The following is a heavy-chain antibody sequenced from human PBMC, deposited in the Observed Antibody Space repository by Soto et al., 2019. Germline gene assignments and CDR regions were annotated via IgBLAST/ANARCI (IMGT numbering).Heavy chain of an antibody. CDR1: GGSFSGYY. V-gene: IGHV4-34*01. Sequence: SETLSLTCAVYGGSFSGYYWSWIRQPPGKGLEWIGEINHSGSTNYNPSLKSRVTISVDTSKNQFSLKLSSVTAADTAVYYCARGRTTVTYYYYYGMDVWGQGTTVTVSS. CDR3: ARGRTTVTYYYYYGMDV. J-gene: IGHJ6*02. CDR2: INHSGST. D-gene: IGHD4-4*01.